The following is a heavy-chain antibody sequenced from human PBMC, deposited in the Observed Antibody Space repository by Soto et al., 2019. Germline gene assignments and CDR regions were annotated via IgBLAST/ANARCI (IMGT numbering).Heavy chain of an antibody. Sequence: ASVKVSCKASGYTFTGYYMHWVRQAPGQGLEWMGWINPNSGGTNYAQKFQGRVTMTRDTSISTAYMELSRLRSDDTAVYYCARVSGNLDYYYYGMDVWGQGTTVTVSS. J-gene: IGHJ6*02. CDR1: GYTFTGYY. V-gene: IGHV1-2*02. CDR3: ARVSGNLDYYYYGMDV. CDR2: INPNSGGT. D-gene: IGHD3-10*01.